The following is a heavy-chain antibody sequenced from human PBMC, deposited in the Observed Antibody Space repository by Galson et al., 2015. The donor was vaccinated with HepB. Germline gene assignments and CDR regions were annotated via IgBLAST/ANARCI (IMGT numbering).Heavy chain of an antibody. V-gene: IGHV3-11*05. D-gene: IGHD6-19*01. CDR2: ISSSSSYT. CDR1: GFTFSDYY. J-gene: IGHJ4*02. Sequence: SLRLSCAASGFTFSDYYMSWIRQAPGKGLEWVSYISSSSSYTNYADSAKGRFTISRDNAKNSLYLQMNSLRAEDTAVYYCARVKYSSGPLQDYWGQGTLVTVSS. CDR3: ARVKYSSGPLQDY.